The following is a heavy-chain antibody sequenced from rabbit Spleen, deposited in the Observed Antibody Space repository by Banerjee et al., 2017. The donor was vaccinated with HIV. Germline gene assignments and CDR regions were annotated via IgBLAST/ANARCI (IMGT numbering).Heavy chain of an antibody. Sequence: EQLEESGGGLVKPEGSLTLTCKASGVSLNDKDVMCWVRQAPGKGLEWIACINAVTGKAVYASWAKGRFTVSKTSSTTVTLQMTSLTAADTATYFCARGSATMTLVITGYYLSLWGQGTLVTVS. J-gene: IGHJ3*01. CDR3: ARGSATMTLVITGYYLSL. CDR1: GVSLNDKDV. D-gene: IGHD2-1*01. CDR2: INAVTGKA. V-gene: IGHV1S45*01.